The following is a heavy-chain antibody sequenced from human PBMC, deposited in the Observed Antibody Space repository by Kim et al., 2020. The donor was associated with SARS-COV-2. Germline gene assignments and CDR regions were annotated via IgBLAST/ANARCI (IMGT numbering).Heavy chain of an antibody. CDR2: IVVGSGNT. CDR1: GFTFTSSA. J-gene: IGHJ6*04. D-gene: IGHD2-2*03. V-gene: IGHV1-58*02. CDR3: AAAGYCSSTSCYPDYYYYGMDV. Sequence: SVKVSCKASGFTFTSSAMQWVRQARGQRLEWIGWIVVGSGNTNYAQKFQERVTITRDMSTSTAYMELSSLRSEDTAVYYCAAAGYCSSTSCYPDYYYYGMDVWGKGTTVTVSS.